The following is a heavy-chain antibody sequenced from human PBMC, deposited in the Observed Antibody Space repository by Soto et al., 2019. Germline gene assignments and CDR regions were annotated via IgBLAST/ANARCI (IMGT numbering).Heavy chain of an antibody. CDR3: ARKCSGGSCYGMDV. J-gene: IGHJ6*02. V-gene: IGHV3-30-3*01. CDR2: ISYDGSNK. Sequence: QVQLVESGGGVVQPGRSLRLSCAASGFTFSSYAMHWVRQAPGKGLEWVAVISYDGSNKYYADSVKGRFTISRDNSKNTLYLQMNSLRAEDTAVYYCARKCSGGSCYGMDVWGQGTTVTVSS. D-gene: IGHD2-15*01. CDR1: GFTFSSYA.